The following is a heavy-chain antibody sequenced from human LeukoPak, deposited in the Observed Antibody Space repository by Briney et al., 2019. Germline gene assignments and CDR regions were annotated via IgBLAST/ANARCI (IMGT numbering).Heavy chain of an antibody. CDR3: ARDRGRGVDY. V-gene: IGHV4-59*01. Sequence: SETLSLTCTVSGGSISSYYWSWIRQPPGKGLEWIGYIYYSGSTNYNPSLKSRVTISVDTSKNQFSLKLSSVTAADTAVYYCARDRGRGVDYWGRGTLVTVSS. CDR1: GGSISSYY. J-gene: IGHJ2*01. D-gene: IGHD3-16*01. CDR2: IYYSGST.